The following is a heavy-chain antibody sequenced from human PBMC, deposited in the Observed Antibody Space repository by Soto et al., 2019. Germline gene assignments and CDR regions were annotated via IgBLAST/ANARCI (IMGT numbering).Heavy chain of an antibody. CDR3: ARGSYYDSSGYYYGGQRDYYYYGMDV. V-gene: IGHV4-59*01. Sequence: PSETLSLTCTVSGGSISSYYWSWIRQPPGKGLEWIGYIYYSESTNYNPSLKSRVTISVDTSKNQFSLKLSSVTAADTAVYYCARGSYYDSSGYYYGGQRDYYYYGMDVWGQGTTVTVYS. D-gene: IGHD3-22*01. CDR1: GGSISSYY. CDR2: IYYSEST. J-gene: IGHJ6*02.